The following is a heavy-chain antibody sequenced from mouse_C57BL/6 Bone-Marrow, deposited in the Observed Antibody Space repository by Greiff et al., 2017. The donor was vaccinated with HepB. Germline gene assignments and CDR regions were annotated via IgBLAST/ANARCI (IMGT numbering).Heavy chain of an antibody. V-gene: IGHV14-1*01. J-gene: IGHJ1*03. CDR2: IDPEDGDT. CDR1: GFNIKDYY. D-gene: IGHD1-1*01. CDR3: TRITTVEATFWYFDV. Sequence: VQLQQSGAELVRPGASVKLSCTASGFNIKDYYMHWVKQRPEQGLEWIGRIDPEDGDTEYAPKFKGKATMTADTSSNTAYLQLSSLTSEDTAVYYCTRITTVEATFWYFDVWGTGTTVTVSS.